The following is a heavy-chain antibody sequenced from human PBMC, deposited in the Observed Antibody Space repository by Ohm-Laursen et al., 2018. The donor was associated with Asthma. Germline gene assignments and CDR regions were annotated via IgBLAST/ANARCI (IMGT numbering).Heavy chain of an antibody. J-gene: IGHJ6*02. D-gene: IGHD3-16*02. CDR2: INPNSGGT. CDR3: ARGSYDYVWGSYRGYGMDV. Sequence: ASVKVSCKASGYTFTGYYMHWVRQAPGQGLEWMGWINPNSGGTNYAQKFQGWVTMTRDTSISTAYMELSRLRSDDTAVYYCARGSYDYVWGSYRGYGMDVWGQGTTVTVSS. V-gene: IGHV1-2*04. CDR1: GYTFTGYY.